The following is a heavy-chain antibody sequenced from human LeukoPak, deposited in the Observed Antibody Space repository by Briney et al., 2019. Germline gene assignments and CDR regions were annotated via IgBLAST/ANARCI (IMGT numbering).Heavy chain of an antibody. CDR3: ARGGYDFWTVDY. J-gene: IGHJ4*02. Sequence: PSVTLSLTCTVSGVSITTYYWTWIRQPPGKGLEWIGYIYRSGSTNYNPSLKSRVTISADTSKNQFSLKLSSVTAADTAIYYCARGGYDFWTVDYWGQGTLITVSS. D-gene: IGHD3-3*01. CDR1: GVSITTYY. CDR2: IYRSGST. V-gene: IGHV4-59*01.